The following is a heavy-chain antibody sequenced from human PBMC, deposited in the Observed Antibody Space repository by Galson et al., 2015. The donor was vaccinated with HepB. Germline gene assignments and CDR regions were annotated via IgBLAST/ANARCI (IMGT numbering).Heavy chain of an antibody. CDR3: ARDHLPEENSSGWYLGRAFDI. Sequence: CAISGDSVSSNSAAWNWIRQSPSRGLEWLGRTYYRSKWYNDYAVSVKSRITINPDTSKNQFSLQLNSVTPEDTAVYYCARDHLPEENSSGWYLGRAFDIWGQGTMVTVSS. J-gene: IGHJ3*02. CDR2: TYYRSKWYN. D-gene: IGHD6-19*01. CDR1: GDSVSSNSAA. V-gene: IGHV6-1*01.